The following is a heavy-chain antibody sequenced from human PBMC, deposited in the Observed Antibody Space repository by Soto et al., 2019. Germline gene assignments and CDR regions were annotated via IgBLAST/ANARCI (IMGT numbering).Heavy chain of an antibody. CDR2: VSGGSGVT. V-gene: IGHV3-23*01. Sequence: GGSLRLSCVVSGFSFSTYGVTWVRQAPGKGLEWVCGVSGGSGVTHYTDSVKGRFTISGDDSKNTVYLQMHSLRGEDTAVYYCAREYTAWPLAYGLDVWGQGTTVTVSS. D-gene: IGHD2-2*02. J-gene: IGHJ6*02. CDR3: AREYTAWPLAYGLDV. CDR1: GFSFSTYG.